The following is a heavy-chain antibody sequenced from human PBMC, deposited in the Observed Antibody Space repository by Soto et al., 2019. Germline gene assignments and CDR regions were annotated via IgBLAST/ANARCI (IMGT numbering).Heavy chain of an antibody. CDR2: IYYSGST. CDR1: GGSISSSSYY. V-gene: IGHV4-39*01. J-gene: IGHJ5*02. D-gene: IGHD3-3*01. CDR3: ARHQGLRFLKNWFDP. Sequence: SETLSLTCTVSGGSISSSSYYWCWIRQPPGKGLEWIGSIYYSGSTYYNPSLKSRVTISVDTSKNQFSLKLSSVTAADTTVYYCARHQGLRFLKNWFDPWGQGTLVTVSS.